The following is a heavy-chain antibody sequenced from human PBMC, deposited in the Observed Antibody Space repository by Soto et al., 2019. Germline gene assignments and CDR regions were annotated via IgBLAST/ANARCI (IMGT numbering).Heavy chain of an antibody. V-gene: IGHV1-3*01. J-gene: IGHJ2*01. Sequence: QVQLVQSGAEVKKPGASVKVSCKASGYTFTSYAMHWVRQAPGQRLEWMGWINAGNCNTKYSQKFQGRVTITRDTSASTAYMELSSLRSEDTAVYYCARGGSLYWYFDLWGRGTLVTVSS. CDR2: INAGNCNT. CDR1: GYTFTSYA. D-gene: IGHD1-26*01. CDR3: ARGGSLYWYFDL.